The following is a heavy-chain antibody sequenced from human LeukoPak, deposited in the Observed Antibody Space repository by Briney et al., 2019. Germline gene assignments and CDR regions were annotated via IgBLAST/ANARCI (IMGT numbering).Heavy chain of an antibody. V-gene: IGHV1-2*02. CDR2: INPNSGGT. D-gene: IGHD6-19*01. J-gene: IGHJ4*02. Sequence: ASVKVSCKASGYTFTGYYMHWVRQAPGQGLEWMGWINPNSGGTNYAQKFQGRVTMTRDTSISTAYMELSRLRSDDTAVYYCARPLYSSGWYTIDYWGQGTLVTVSS. CDR3: ARPLYSSGWYTIDY. CDR1: GYTFTGYY.